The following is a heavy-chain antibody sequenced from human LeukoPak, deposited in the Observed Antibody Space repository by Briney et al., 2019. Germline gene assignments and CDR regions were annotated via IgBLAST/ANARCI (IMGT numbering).Heavy chain of an antibody. V-gene: IGHV5-51*01. D-gene: IGHD3-10*01. J-gene: IGHJ5*02. CDR2: IYPGDSDT. CDR3: ARQRFTMRAYAGNWFDP. CDR1: GYYFNDYW. Sequence: GESLEISCKGFGYYFNDYWIGWVRQMPGKGLEWMGIIYPGDSDTRYSPSFQDQVTISADKSISTAYLQWSSLKASDTAMYYCARQRFTMRAYAGNWFDPWGQGTLVTVSS.